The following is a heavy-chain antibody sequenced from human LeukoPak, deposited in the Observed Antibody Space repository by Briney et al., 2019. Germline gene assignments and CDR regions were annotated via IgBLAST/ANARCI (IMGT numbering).Heavy chain of an antibody. D-gene: IGHD3-10*01. CDR3: ARDSGYFDY. V-gene: IGHV3-30-3*01. CDR2: ISYDGSNK. Sequence: PGRSLRLSCAASGFTFSRNAMNWVHQAPGKGLEWVAVISYDGSNKYYADSVKGRFTISRDNSKNTLYLEMNSLRAEDTAVYYCARDSGYFDYWGQGTLVTVSS. J-gene: IGHJ4*02. CDR1: GFTFSRNA.